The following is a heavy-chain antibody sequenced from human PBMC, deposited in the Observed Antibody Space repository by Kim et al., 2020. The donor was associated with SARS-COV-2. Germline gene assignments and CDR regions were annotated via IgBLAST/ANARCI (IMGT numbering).Heavy chain of an antibody. Sequence: SETLSLTCAVYGGSFSGYYWTWIRQPPGKGLEWIGEINHSGSTNYNPSLKSRVTISVDTSKNQFSLKLSSVTAADTAVYYCASIHGSSEVAPARDYWGQGTLVTVSS. J-gene: IGHJ4*02. CDR3: ASIHGSSEVAPARDY. D-gene: IGHD2-15*01. V-gene: IGHV4-34*01. CDR2: INHSGST. CDR1: GGSFSGYY.